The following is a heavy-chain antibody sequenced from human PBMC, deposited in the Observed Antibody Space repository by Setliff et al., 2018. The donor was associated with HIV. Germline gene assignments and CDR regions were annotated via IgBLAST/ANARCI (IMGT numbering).Heavy chain of an antibody. V-gene: IGHV4-38-2*02. J-gene: IGHJ4*02. Sequence: GSGPTLVNPTQTLTLTCTFSGFSLSPRGMSVSWIRQPPGKGLEWFGSIYHSGSTYDSPSLKSRVTISVETSKNPFSLKLCSVTAADTAIYYCARTYRSNLYIDYWGQGTLVTVSS. CDR2: IYHSGST. CDR1: GFSLSPRGMS. CDR3: ARTYRSNLYIDY. D-gene: IGHD6-13*01.